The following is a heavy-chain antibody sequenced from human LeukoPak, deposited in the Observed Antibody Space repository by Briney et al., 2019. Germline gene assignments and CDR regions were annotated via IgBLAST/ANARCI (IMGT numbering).Heavy chain of an antibody. Sequence: GGSLRLSCAASGFTFSSYSMNWVRQAPAEGLELVSSISSSSSYIYYADSVKGRFTISRDNAKNSLYLQMNSLRAEDTAVYYCARGLPEFYSSGWYGPNYYYYYMDVWGKGTTVTVSS. V-gene: IGHV3-21*01. J-gene: IGHJ6*03. CDR1: GFTFSSYS. CDR3: ARGLPEFYSSGWYGPNYYYYYMDV. D-gene: IGHD6-19*01. CDR2: ISSSSSYI.